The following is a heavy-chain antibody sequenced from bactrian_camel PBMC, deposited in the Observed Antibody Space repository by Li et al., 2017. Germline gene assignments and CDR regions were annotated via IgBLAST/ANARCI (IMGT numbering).Heavy chain of an antibody. CDR1: GYTDKTLC. V-gene: IGHV3S1*01. D-gene: IGHD1*01. J-gene: IGHJ4*01. CDR2: IGAGEITRI. Sequence: HVQLVESGGGSMQAGGSLSISCAASGYTDKTLCMGWFRQAPGKEREGVATIGAGEITRINYADSVKGRFTISRDNAKNTLYLQMTNLKPADTALYYCAADDRLPGELCWSALKVGRYEYNYRGQGTQVTVS. CDR3: AADDRLPGELCWSALKVGRYEYNY.